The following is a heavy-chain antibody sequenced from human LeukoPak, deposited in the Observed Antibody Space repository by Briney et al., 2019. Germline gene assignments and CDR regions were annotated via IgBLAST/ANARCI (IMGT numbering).Heavy chain of an antibody. CDR3: ARLGYCSSTSCKRGGFDY. CDR2: IYPGDSDT. CDR1: GYIYTSYW. V-gene: IGHV5-51*01. D-gene: IGHD2-2*03. J-gene: IGHJ4*02. Sequence: GESLKISCNSSGYIYTSYWIGWVRRMPGKGLEWMGIIYPGDSDTRYSPSFQGQVTISADKSISTAYLQWSSLKASDSATYYCARLGYCSSTSCKRGGFDYWGQGTQVTVSS.